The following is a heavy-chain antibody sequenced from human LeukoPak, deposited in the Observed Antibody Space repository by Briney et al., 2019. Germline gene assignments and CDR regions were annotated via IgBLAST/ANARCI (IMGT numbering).Heavy chain of an antibody. CDR2: ISSSSYI. J-gene: IGHJ4*02. V-gene: IGHV3-21*01. CDR3: ARTDDYGDYVPLFDFDY. Sequence: PGGSLRLSCAASGFTFSSYSMNWVRQAPGKGLEWVSSISSSSYIYYADSVKGRFTISRDNAKNSLYLQMNSLRAEDTAVYYCARTDDYGDYVPLFDFDYWGQGTLVTVSS. D-gene: IGHD4-17*01. CDR1: GFTFSSYS.